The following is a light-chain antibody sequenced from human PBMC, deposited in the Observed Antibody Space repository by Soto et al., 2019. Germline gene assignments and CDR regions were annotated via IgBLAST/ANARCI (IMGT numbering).Light chain of an antibody. CDR2: GAS. CDR3: HQYGSSPLA. Sequence: VLTQSPGTLSLSPGERATLSCRASQSVSSTYFAWYEQKPGQAPRLLIYGASGRATGIPDRFSGSGSGTDFTLTISQLEPEDFAVYYCHQYGSSPLAFGGGTKVEIK. J-gene: IGKJ4*01. CDR1: QSVSSTY. V-gene: IGKV3-20*01.